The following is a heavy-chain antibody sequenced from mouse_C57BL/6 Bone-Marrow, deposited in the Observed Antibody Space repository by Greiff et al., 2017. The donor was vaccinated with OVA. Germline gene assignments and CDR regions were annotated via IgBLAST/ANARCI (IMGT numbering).Heavy chain of an antibody. J-gene: IGHJ2*01. D-gene: IGHD1-1*02. V-gene: IGHV1-76*01. CDR3: ARTDGSYEGY. CDR2: IYPGSGNT. Sequence: QVQLQQSGAELVRPGASVKLSCKASGYTFTDYYINWVKQRPGQGLEWIARIYPGSGNTYYNEKFKGKATLTAEKSSSTAYMQLSSPTSEDAAVYFCARTDGSYEGYWGQGTTLTVSS. CDR1: GYTFTDYY.